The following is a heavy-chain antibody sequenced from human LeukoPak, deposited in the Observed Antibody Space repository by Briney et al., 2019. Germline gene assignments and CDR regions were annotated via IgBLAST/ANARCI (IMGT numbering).Heavy chain of an antibody. Sequence: ASVKVSCKASGYTFTSYYMHWVRQAPGQGLEWMGIINPSGGSTSYAQKFQGRVTMTSDTSTSTVYMELSSLRSEDTAVYYCARDYGSDVRTRPFDYWGQGTLVTVSS. CDR1: GYTFTSYY. J-gene: IGHJ4*02. CDR3: ARDYGSDVRTRPFDY. V-gene: IGHV1-46*01. CDR2: INPSGGST. D-gene: IGHD3-10*02.